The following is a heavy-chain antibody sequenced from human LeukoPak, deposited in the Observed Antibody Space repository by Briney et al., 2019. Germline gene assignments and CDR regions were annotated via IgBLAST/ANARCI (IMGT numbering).Heavy chain of an antibody. J-gene: IGHJ4*02. CDR2: ISSSSSYI. D-gene: IGHD5-18*01. V-gene: IGHV3-21*01. Sequence: PGGSLRLSCAACGFTFSSYSMNWVRQAPGKGLEWVSSISSSSSYIYYADSVKGRFTISRDNAKNSLYLQMNSLRAEDTAVYYCARDPAGYSYGYRKDFDYWGQGTLVTVSS. CDR3: ARDPAGYSYGYRKDFDY. CDR1: GFTFSSYS.